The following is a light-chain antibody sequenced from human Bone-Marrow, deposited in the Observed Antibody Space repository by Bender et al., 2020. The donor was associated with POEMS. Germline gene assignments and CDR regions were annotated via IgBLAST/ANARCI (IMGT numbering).Light chain of an antibody. J-gene: IGLJ2*01. CDR2: DVS. V-gene: IGLV2-14*01. CDR1: SSDVGGYNY. Sequence: QSALTQPPSTSGSPGQSVTLTCTGTSSDVGGYNYVSWYQQHPGKAPKLMIYDVSERPSGISSRFSGFKSGNTASLTISGLQAEDEADYYCCSYTGTRTFVVFGGGTKLTVL. CDR3: CSYTGTRTFVV.